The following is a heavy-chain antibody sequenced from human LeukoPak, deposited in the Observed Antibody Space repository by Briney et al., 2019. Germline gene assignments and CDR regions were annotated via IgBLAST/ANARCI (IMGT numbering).Heavy chain of an antibody. CDR1: GFKFWNNG. CDR3: ARAGYGVVIKRFDP. Sequence: PGGSLRLSCAASGFKFWNNGMHWVRQAPGKGLEWVAAIWYDGSHEFYADSVKGRFTISRDNSKNTLYLQMNSLRAEDTAVYYCARAGYGVVIKRFDPWGQGTLVTVSS. D-gene: IGHD3-3*01. J-gene: IGHJ5*02. V-gene: IGHV3-33*01. CDR2: IWYDGSHE.